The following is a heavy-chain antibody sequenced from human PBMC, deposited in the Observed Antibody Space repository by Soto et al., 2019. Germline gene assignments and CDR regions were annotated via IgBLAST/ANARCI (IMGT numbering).Heavy chain of an antibody. CDR1: GGSFSGYY. V-gene: IGHV4-34*01. J-gene: IGHJ6*03. CDR2: INHSGST. Sequence: SETLSLTCAVYGGSFSGYYWSWIRQPPGKGLEWIGEINHSGSTNYNPSLKSRVTISVDTSKNQFSLKLSSVTAADTAVYYCARIVRYYDFWSGLRDYYYYMDVWGKGTTVTVSS. CDR3: ARIVRYYDFWSGLRDYYYYMDV. D-gene: IGHD3-3*01.